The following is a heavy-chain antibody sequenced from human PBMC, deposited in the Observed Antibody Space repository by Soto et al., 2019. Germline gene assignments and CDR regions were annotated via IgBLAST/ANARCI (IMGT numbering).Heavy chain of an antibody. CDR3: ARGRFLEWLAFDY. CDR1: GFTFSSYA. Sequence: VGSLRLSCAASGFTFSSYAMHWVRQAPGKGLEWVAVISYDGSNKYYADSVKGRFTISRDNSKNTLYLQMNSLRAEDTAVYYCARGRFLEWLAFDYWGQGTLVTAPQ. J-gene: IGHJ4*02. D-gene: IGHD3-3*01. CDR2: ISYDGSNK. V-gene: IGHV3-30-3*01.